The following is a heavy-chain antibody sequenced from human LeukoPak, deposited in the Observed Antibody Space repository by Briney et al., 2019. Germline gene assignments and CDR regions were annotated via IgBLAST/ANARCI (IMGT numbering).Heavy chain of an antibody. Sequence: GVSLKLSCAASGFTFSGSAMHWIRQSPGKGLEWVGRIRYRANSYATAYAASVKGKFTISRDDSKNTAYRQMNSLKTEDTAVYYRTRQSDYYDSSDSFDYWGQGTLVTVSS. D-gene: IGHD3-22*01. V-gene: IGHV3-73*01. J-gene: IGHJ4*02. CDR2: IRYRANSYAT. CDR3: TRQSDYYDSSDSFDY. CDR1: GFTFSGSA.